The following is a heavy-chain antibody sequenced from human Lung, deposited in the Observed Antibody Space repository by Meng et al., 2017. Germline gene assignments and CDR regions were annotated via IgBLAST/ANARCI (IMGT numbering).Heavy chain of an antibody. CDR1: GGSFRDYY. Sequence: GQLHQWVAGLLKPSGTLPLTCVVSGGSFRDYYWSWIRQPPGKGLEWIGEINHSGGTNYNPSLESRATISVDTSQNNLSLKLSSVTAADSAVYYCARGPTTMAHDFDYWGQGTLVTVSS. CDR2: INHSGGT. D-gene: IGHD4-11*01. V-gene: IGHV4-34*01. J-gene: IGHJ4*02. CDR3: ARGPTTMAHDFDY.